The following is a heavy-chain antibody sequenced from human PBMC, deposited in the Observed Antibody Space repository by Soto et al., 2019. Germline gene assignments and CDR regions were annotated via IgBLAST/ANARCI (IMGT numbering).Heavy chain of an antibody. J-gene: IGHJ4*02. CDR2: LSYDGSNK. D-gene: IGHD3-3*01. CDR1: GFTFSSYA. CDR3: ARDGPQGITIFGVVIIREGGLAN. V-gene: IGHV3-30-3*01. Sequence: PGGSLRLSCAASGFTFSSYAMHWVRQAPGKGLEWVEVLSYDGSNKYYADSVKGRFTISRDNSKNTLYLQMISLRAEDTAVYYCARDGPQGITIFGVVIIREGGLANWGQGTLVTVSS.